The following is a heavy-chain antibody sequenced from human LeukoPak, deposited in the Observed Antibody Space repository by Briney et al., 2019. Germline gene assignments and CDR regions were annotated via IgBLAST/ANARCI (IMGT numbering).Heavy chain of an antibody. CDR1: GFTFRNYA. J-gene: IGHJ3*02. V-gene: IGHV3-23*01. Sequence: GGSLRLSCAASGFTFRNYAMSWVRQAPGKGLEWVSAISGSGGSTYYADSVKGRFTISRDNSKNTLYLQMNSLRAEDTAVYYCAKDITYCSSTSCYPDAFDIWGQGTMVTVSS. CDR2: ISGSGGST. CDR3: AKDITYCSSTSCYPDAFDI. D-gene: IGHD2-2*01.